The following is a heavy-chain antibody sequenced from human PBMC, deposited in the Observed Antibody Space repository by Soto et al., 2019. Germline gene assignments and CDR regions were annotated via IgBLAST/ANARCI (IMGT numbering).Heavy chain of an antibody. CDR2: IYYSGST. J-gene: IGHJ4*02. D-gene: IGHD6-19*01. CDR1: GGSINSYY. CDR3: ARQTYSSGSNDY. Sequence: PSETLSLTCTVSGGSINSYYWSWIRQPPGKGLEWIGYIYYSGSTNYNPSLKSRVTISVDTSKNQFSLKLSSVTAADTAVYYCARQTYSSGSNDYWGQGTLVTVSS. V-gene: IGHV4-59*08.